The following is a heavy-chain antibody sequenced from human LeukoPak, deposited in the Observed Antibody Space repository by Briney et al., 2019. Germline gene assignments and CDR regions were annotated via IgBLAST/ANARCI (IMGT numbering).Heavy chain of an antibody. J-gene: IGHJ4*02. CDR3: ARRQQCLVGFDY. Sequence: SETLSLTCAVSGYSISSGYYWGWIRQPPGKGLEWIGSIYHSGSTYYNPSLKSRVTISVDTSKNQFSLKLSSVTAADTAVYYCARRQQCLVGFDYWGQGTLVTVSS. D-gene: IGHD6-19*01. CDR1: GYSISSGYY. CDR2: IYHSGST. V-gene: IGHV4-38-2*01.